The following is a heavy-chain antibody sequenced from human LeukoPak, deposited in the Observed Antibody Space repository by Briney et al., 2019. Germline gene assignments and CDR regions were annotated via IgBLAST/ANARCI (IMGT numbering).Heavy chain of an antibody. CDR3: ARRARYGSGSYYKGNWFDP. D-gene: IGHD3-10*01. J-gene: IGHJ5*02. Sequence: PSETLSLTCAVSGYSISSAYYWGWIRQPPGKGLEWIGSIYHSGNTYYNPSLKSRLTISLDTSKNQFSLKLSSVTAADTAVYYCARRARYGSGSYYKGNWFDPWGQGTLVTVSS. CDR2: IYHSGNT. V-gene: IGHV4-38-2*01. CDR1: GYSISSAYY.